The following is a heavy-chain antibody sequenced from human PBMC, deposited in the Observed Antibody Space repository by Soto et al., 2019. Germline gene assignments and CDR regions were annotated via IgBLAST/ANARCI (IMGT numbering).Heavy chain of an antibody. CDR3: ARADHYDTSGYWK. CDR2: ITSSSSYT. Sequence: QVQLVESGGGLVKPGGSLRLSCAASGFAFSDYYMSWIRQAPGKGLEWVSYITSSSSYTIYADSVRGRFTISRDNAKNSLFLQMNSLRAEDTAVYYCARADHYDTSGYWKWGQGTLVTVSS. V-gene: IGHV3-11*05. CDR1: GFAFSDYY. J-gene: IGHJ4*02. D-gene: IGHD3-22*01.